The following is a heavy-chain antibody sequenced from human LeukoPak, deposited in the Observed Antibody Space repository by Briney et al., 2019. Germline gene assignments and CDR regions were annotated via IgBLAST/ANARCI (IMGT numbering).Heavy chain of an antibody. V-gene: IGHV3-30*04. D-gene: IGHD5-24*01. Sequence: GGSLRLSCAASGFTFSSYAMHWVRQAPGKGLEWVAVISYDGSNKYYADSVKGRFTISRDNSKNTQYLQMNSLRAEDTAVYYCARGEDGYKDFDYWGQGTLVTVSS. CDR1: GFTFSSYA. CDR3: ARGEDGYKDFDY. J-gene: IGHJ4*02. CDR2: ISYDGSNK.